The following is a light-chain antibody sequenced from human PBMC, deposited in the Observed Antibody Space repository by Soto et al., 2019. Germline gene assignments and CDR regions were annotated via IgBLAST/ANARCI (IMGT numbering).Light chain of an antibody. V-gene: IGKV3-20*01. Sequence: EIVLTQSPGTLSLSPGVRATLSCRDSRSISSTYLAWYQQKPGQAPRLLIYGASSRATGIPDRFSGSGSGTDFTLTISRLEPEDFAVYYCQQYGGSPPYTFGQGTKLEIK. CDR2: GAS. CDR3: QQYGGSPPYT. CDR1: RSISSTY. J-gene: IGKJ2*01.